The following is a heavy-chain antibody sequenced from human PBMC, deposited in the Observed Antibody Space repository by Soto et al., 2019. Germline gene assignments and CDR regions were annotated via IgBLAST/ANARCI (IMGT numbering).Heavy chain of an antibody. CDR1: GYTFTGYY. D-gene: IGHD5-18*01. CDR3: ARGLGYSYGTALDY. Sequence: GASVKVSCKASGYTFTGYYMHWVRQAPGQGLEWMGWINPNSGGTNYAQKFQGWVTMTRDTSISTAYMELSRLRSDDTAVYYCARGLGYSYGTALDYWGQGTLVTVSS. V-gene: IGHV1-2*04. J-gene: IGHJ4*02. CDR2: INPNSGGT.